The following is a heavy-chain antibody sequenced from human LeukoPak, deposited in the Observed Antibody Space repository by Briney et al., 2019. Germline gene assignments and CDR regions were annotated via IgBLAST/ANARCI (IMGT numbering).Heavy chain of an antibody. D-gene: IGHD3-22*01. CDR3: AREADGYDSSGYCSDFDY. J-gene: IGHJ4*02. Sequence: ASVKVSCKASGYTFTGYYMHWVRQAPGQGLEWMGWINPNSGGTNYAQKFQGRVTMTRDTSISTAYMELSKLRSDDTAVYYCAREADGYDSSGYCSDFDYWGQGTLVTVSS. CDR2: INPNSGGT. V-gene: IGHV1-2*02. CDR1: GYTFTGYY.